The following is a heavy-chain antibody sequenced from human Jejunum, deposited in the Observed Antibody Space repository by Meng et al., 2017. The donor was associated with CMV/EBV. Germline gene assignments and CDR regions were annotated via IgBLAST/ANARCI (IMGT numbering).Heavy chain of an antibody. CDR2: IYTSGST. V-gene: IGHV4-4*07. D-gene: IGHD1-26*01. CDR1: GGSISGYY. CDR3: ARESGSYYWFDP. J-gene: IGHJ5*02. Sequence: QVQLQESGPGLVKPSETLSLICTVSGGSISGYYWSWIRQPAGKGLEWIGRIYTSGSTHYNPSLKSRLTMSVDLSNNQISLKLRSVTAADTAVYYCARESGSYYWFDPWGQGTLVTVSS.